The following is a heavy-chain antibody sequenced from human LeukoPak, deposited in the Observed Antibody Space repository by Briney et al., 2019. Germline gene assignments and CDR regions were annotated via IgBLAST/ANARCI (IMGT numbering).Heavy chain of an antibody. Sequence: ASVKVSCKVSGYTLTELSMHWVRQAPGKGLEWMGGFDPEDGETVYAQKFQGRVTMTGDTSTDTAYMELSSLRSEDTAVYYCAGEYCGGDCYSRWFDPWGQGTLVTVSS. CDR1: GYTLTELS. V-gene: IGHV1-24*01. D-gene: IGHD2-21*02. CDR2: FDPEDGET. CDR3: AGEYCGGDCYSRWFDP. J-gene: IGHJ5*02.